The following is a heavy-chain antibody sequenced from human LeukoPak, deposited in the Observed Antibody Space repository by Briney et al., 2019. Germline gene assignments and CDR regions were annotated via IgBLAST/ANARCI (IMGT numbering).Heavy chain of an antibody. D-gene: IGHD6-19*01. J-gene: IGHJ4*02. Sequence: GGSLRLSCAASGFTFDDYGMSWVRHAPGKGLEWVSGINWNGGSTGYADSVKGRFTISRDNAKNSLYLQMNSLRAEDTALYYCARDRSSGWDQALSYWGQGTLVTVSS. CDR1: GFTFDDYG. V-gene: IGHV3-20*04. CDR3: ARDRSSGWDQALSY. CDR2: INWNGGST.